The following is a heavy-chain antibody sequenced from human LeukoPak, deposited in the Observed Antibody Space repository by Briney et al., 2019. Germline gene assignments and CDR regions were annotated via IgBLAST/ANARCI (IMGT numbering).Heavy chain of an antibody. CDR2: ISDSGDKT. CDR1: GFTFSSYA. CDR3: AKDPPKGHCSGSSCYPDS. V-gene: IGHV3-23*01. Sequence: GGSLRLSCVASGFTFSSYAMSWVRQAPGKGLDWVPGISDSGDKTYYADSVKGRFTISRDNSKKTLYVQVNSLRVEDTAIYYCAKDPPKGHCSGSSCYPDSWGQGTLVTVSS. D-gene: IGHD2-15*01. J-gene: IGHJ4*02.